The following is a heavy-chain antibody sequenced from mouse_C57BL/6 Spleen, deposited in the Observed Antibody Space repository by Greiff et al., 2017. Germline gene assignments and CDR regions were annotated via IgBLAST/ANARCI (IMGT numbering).Heavy chain of an antibody. Sequence: LQESGPELVKPGASVKISCKASGYSFTSYYIHWVKQRPGQGLEWIGWIYPGSGNTKYNEKFKGKATLTADTSSITAYMQLSSLTSEDSAVYYCANYDYDDYAMDYWGQVTSVTVSS. D-gene: IGHD2-4*01. J-gene: IGHJ4*01. CDR3: ANYDYDDYAMDY. V-gene: IGHV1-66*01. CDR1: GYSFTSYY. CDR2: IYPGSGNT.